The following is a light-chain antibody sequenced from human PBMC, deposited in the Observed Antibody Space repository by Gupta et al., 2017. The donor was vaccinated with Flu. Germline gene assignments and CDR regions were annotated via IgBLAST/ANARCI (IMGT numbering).Light chain of an antibody. CDR3: QHSSSFPGWT. J-gene: IGKJ1*01. V-gene: IGKV1-12*01. CDR1: PDISIW. CDR2: AAS. Sequence: DIQMTQSPSSVSASVGDRVTITCRASPDISIWLAWSKQKPVKAPKLLIYAASNFHMGVKLRSSGRGAGTDVTLTISVCQLEDLGTSYCQHSSSFPGWTFGQGTRVEIK.